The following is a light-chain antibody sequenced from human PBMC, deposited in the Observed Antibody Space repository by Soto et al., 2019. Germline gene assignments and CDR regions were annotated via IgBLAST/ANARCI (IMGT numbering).Light chain of an antibody. CDR3: QSYDSSLGGFYV. CDR2: GNS. J-gene: IGLJ1*01. CDR1: SSNIGAGYD. V-gene: IGLV1-40*01. Sequence: QSVLTQPPSVSGSPGRRVTISCTGSSSNIGAGYDVHWYQQLPGTAPKLLIYGNSNRPSGVPDRFSGSKSGTSASLAITGLQAEDEADYYCQSYDSSLGGFYVFGTGTKVTVL.